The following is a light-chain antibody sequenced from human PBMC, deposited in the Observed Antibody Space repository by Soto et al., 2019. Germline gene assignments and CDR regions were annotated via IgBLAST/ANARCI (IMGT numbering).Light chain of an antibody. J-gene: IGKJ3*01. CDR3: QHYGSSPFT. CDR2: AAS. V-gene: IGKV3-20*01. Sequence: EIVLTQSPGTLSLSPGERATLSCRASQSVSNNYLGWYQQKPGQAPSLLIYAASSRATGIPDRFSGRGSGTDFTLIISRLEPEDFAVYYCQHYGSSPFTFGPGTKVDIK. CDR1: QSVSNNY.